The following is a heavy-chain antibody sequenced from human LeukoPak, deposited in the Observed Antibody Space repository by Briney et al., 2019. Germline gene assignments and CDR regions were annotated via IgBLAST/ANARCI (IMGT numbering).Heavy chain of an antibody. D-gene: IGHD6-6*01. V-gene: IGHV3-30*02. CDR3: AKDLGYSSSYNITLLNY. J-gene: IGHJ4*02. Sequence: GGSLRLSCAASGFTFSSYGMHWVRQAPGKGLEWVAFIRYDGSNKYYADSVKGRFTISRDNSKNTLYLQMNSLRAEDTAVYYCAKDLGYSSSYNITLLNYWGQGTLVTVSS. CDR2: IRYDGSNK. CDR1: GFTFSSYG.